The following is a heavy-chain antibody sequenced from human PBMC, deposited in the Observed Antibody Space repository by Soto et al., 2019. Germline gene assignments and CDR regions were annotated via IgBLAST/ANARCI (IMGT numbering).Heavy chain of an antibody. CDR1: GGTFSSYA. D-gene: IGHD3-22*01. CDR2: IIPIFGTA. CDR3: ARDPLVDYYDSSGHDAFDI. V-gene: IGHV1-69*13. Sequence: SVKVSCKASGGTFSSYAISWVRQAPGQGLEWMGGIIPIFGTANYAQKFQGRVTITADESTSTAYMELSSLRSEDTAVYYCARDPLVDYYDSSGHDAFDIWGQGTMVTVSS. J-gene: IGHJ3*02.